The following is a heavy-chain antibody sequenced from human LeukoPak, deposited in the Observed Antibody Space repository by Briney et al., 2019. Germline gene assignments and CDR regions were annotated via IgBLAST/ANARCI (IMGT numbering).Heavy chain of an antibody. CDR1: GFTFSRYW. Sequence: PGGSLRLSCAASGFTFSRYWMSWVRQAPGKGLEWVANINQDGSETYYVDSVKGRFTISRDNAKNSLYLQMNSLRAEDTAVYYCARDTVFIFYMDVWGKGTTVTVSS. V-gene: IGHV3-7*01. D-gene: IGHD3-22*01. CDR2: INQDGSET. J-gene: IGHJ6*03. CDR3: ARDTVFIFYMDV.